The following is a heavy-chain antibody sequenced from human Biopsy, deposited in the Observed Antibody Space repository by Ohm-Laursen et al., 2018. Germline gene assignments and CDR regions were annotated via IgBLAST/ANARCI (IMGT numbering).Heavy chain of an antibody. CDR3: AKVADYYNDSGFDDY. CDR2: ISSGGTTI. D-gene: IGHD3-22*01. V-gene: IGHV3-11*01. Sequence: SLRLSCTASGFPFSDYYMRWIRQAPGKGLEWVSYISSGGTTIYYADSVKGRFTISRDNAKNLLYLQMNSLRAEDTAIYYCAKVADYYNDSGFDDYWGQGTLVTVSS. CDR1: GFPFSDYY. J-gene: IGHJ4*02.